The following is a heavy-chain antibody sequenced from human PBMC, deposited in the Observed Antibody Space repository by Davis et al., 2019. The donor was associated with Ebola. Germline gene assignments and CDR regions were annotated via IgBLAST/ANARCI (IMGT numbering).Heavy chain of an antibody. CDR3: ARVTVRGVTADY. J-gene: IGHJ4*02. CDR1: GGTFSSYA. V-gene: IGHV1-69*10. CDR2: IIPIFGIA. D-gene: IGHD3-10*01. Sequence: SVTVSCKASGGTFSSYAISWVRQAPGQGLEWMGGIIPIFGIANYAQKFQGRVTITADKSTSTAYMELSSLRSEDTAVYYCARVTVRGVTADYWGQGTLVTVSS.